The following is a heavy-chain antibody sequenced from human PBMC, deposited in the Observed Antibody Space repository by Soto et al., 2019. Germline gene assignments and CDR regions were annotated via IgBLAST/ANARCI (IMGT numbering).Heavy chain of an antibody. CDR1: GFTFSSYW. CDR2: ISPDGSST. J-gene: IGHJ4*02. CDR3: ARRYSGYDLGY. V-gene: IGHV3-74*01. D-gene: IGHD5-12*01. Sequence: EVQLVESGGGLVQPGGSLRLSCAASGFTFSSYWMHWVRQVPGKGLVWVSRISPDGSSTGYADSVKGRFTMSRDNAKNKLYLQMNSLRVEDTAVYYCARRYSGYDLGYWGQGTLVTVSS.